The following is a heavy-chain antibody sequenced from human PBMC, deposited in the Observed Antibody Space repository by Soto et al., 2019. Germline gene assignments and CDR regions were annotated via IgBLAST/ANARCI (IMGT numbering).Heavy chain of an antibody. CDR1: GGSISSGGYY. CDR2: IYHSGTT. J-gene: IGHJ5*02. Sequence: QVQLQESGPGLVKPSQTLSLTCTVSGGSISSGGYYWSWIRQHPGKGLEWIGYIYHSGTTYYNPSLKSRVTIXVXTPXNQFSLKLTSVTAADTAVYYCARVRGHQLLGWFDPWGQGTLVTVSS. CDR3: ARVRGHQLLGWFDP. V-gene: IGHV4-31*03. D-gene: IGHD2-2*01.